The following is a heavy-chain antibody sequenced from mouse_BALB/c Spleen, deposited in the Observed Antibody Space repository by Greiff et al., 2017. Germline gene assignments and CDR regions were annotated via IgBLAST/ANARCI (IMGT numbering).Heavy chain of an antibody. D-gene: IGHD2-12*01. Sequence: QVQLKESGPGLVAPSQSLSITCTVSGFSLPSYGVHWVRQPPGKGLEWLGVIWAGGSTNYNSALMSRLSISQDNSKSQVFLKRNSLQTEDTSMYYCARLRRGDYYAMDYWGQGTSVTVSS. V-gene: IGHV2-9*02. CDR3: ARLRRGDYYAMDY. J-gene: IGHJ4*01. CDR1: GFSLPSYG. CDR2: IWAGGST.